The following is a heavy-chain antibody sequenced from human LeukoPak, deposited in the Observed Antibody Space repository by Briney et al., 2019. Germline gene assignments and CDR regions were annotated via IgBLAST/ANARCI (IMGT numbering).Heavy chain of an antibody. V-gene: IGHV3-30*18. Sequence: SCKASGYTFTGYYMHWVRQAPSKGLEWVAVISYDGSNKYYADSVKGRFTISRDNSKNTLYLQMNGLRAEDTAVYYCAKAQDGDYVDYWGQGTLVTVSS. CDR2: ISYDGSNK. CDR1: GYTFTGYY. D-gene: IGHD4-17*01. CDR3: AKAQDGDYVDY. J-gene: IGHJ4*02.